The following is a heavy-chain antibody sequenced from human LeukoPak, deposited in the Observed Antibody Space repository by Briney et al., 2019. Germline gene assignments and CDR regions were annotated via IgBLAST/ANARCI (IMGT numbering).Heavy chain of an antibody. J-gene: IGHJ4*02. D-gene: IGHD6-19*01. Sequence: GGSLRLSCAASGFTSSSYAMHWVRQAPGKGLEWVAVTSYVGSNKYYADSVKGRFTISRDNSKNTLYLQMNSLRAEDTAVYYCARDSPAVYSSGFRGHFDYWGQGTLVTVSS. CDR3: ARDSPAVYSSGFRGHFDY. CDR1: GFTSSSYA. V-gene: IGHV3-30-3*01. CDR2: TSYVGSNK.